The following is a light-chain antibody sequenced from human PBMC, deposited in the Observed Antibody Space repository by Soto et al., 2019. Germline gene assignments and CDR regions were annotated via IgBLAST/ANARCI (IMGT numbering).Light chain of an antibody. CDR2: GNS. V-gene: IGLV1-40*01. J-gene: IGLJ3*02. CDR1: SSNIGAGYD. Sequence: QSVLKQPPSVSGAPGQRVTISCTGRSSNIGAGYDVHWYQQLPGTAPKLLIYGNSNRPSGVPDRFSGYKSGTSASLAITGLQAEDEADYYCQSYDSSLSGSVFGGGTKLTVL. CDR3: QSYDSSLSGSV.